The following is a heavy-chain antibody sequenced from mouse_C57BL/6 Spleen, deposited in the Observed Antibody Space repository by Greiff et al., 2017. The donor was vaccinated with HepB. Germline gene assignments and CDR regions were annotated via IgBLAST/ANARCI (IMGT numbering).Heavy chain of an antibody. CDR2: ISYDGSN. Sequence: EVQLQQSGPGLVKPSQSLSLTCSVTGYSITSGYYWNWIRQFPGNKLEWMGYISYDGSNNYNPSLKNRISITRDTSKNQFFLKLNSVTTEDTATYYCARITTVVAYLDYWGQGTTLTVSS. D-gene: IGHD1-1*01. J-gene: IGHJ2*01. CDR1: GYSITSGYY. V-gene: IGHV3-6*01. CDR3: ARITTVVAYLDY.